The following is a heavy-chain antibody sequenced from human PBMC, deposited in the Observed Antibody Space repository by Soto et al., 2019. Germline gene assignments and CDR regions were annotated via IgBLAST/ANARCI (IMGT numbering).Heavy chain of an antibody. J-gene: IGHJ4*02. Sequence: EVQLLESGGDLVQPGGSLRLSCAASGFTFSDYAMSWVRQAPGKGLEWVSAISGSGGTPYYADSAKGRFGISRDNSKSPLYLQMDNLRVEDTALYYCVKGAGYFDTSDYYYGDYWGQGTLITVSS. CDR3: VKGAGYFDTSDYYYGDY. CDR2: ISGSGGTP. V-gene: IGHV3-23*01. D-gene: IGHD3-22*01. CDR1: GFTFSDYA.